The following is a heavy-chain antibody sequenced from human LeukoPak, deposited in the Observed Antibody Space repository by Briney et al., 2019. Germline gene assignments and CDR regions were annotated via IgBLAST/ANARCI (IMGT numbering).Heavy chain of an antibody. J-gene: IGHJ4*02. Sequence: SQTPSLTCTVSGGSISSGGYYWNWIRQHPGKGLEWIGYIYHDGSTYYNPSLKSRVTMSLDTSNNQFSLTLNSVTAADTAVYYCASPSIGSTTDYWGQGTLVTVSS. CDR3: ASPSIGSTTDY. V-gene: IGHV4-31*03. CDR2: IYHDGST. CDR1: GGSISSGGYY. D-gene: IGHD2/OR15-2a*01.